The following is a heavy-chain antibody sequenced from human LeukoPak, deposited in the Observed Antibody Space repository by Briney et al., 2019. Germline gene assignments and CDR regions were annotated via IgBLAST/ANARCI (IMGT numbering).Heavy chain of an antibody. CDR1: EFTFSRYS. J-gene: IGHJ4*02. D-gene: IGHD3-22*01. V-gene: IGHV3-21*01. Sequence: PGGSLRLSCAASEFTFSRYSMNWVRQAPGKGLEWVSSISSTSKYVYYADSVKGRFTISRDNAKKSVYLQMNSLGAEDTAVYYCARCYSPWHQKEVVKHFDDWGQGTRVTVSS. CDR3: ARCYSPWHQKEVVKHFDD. CDR2: ISSTSKYV.